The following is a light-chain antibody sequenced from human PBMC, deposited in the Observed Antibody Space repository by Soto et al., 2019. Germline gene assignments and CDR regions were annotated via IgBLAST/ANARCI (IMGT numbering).Light chain of an antibody. CDR2: KAS. CDR1: QTISAW. Sequence: DIQMTQSPSTLSASVGDRVTITCRASQTISAWLAWYQQKPGKAPKVLIYKASTLASGVPSRFSGGGSGTEFTLTISSLQPDDFATYYCQQYNSVSYTFGQGTKLEIK. CDR3: QQYNSVSYT. J-gene: IGKJ2*01. V-gene: IGKV1-5*03.